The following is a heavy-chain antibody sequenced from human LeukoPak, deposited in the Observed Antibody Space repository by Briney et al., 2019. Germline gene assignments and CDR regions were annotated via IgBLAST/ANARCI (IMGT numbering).Heavy chain of an antibody. D-gene: IGHD3-10*01. Sequence: ASVKVSCKASGYTFTSYGISWVRQAPGQGLEWMGWISAYNGNTNYAQKLQGRVTMTTDTSTSTAYMELRSLRSDDTAVYYCARVAMVRGVIMDWFDPWGQGTLATVSS. CDR3: ARVAMVRGVIMDWFDP. V-gene: IGHV1-18*04. CDR1: GYTFTSYG. CDR2: ISAYNGNT. J-gene: IGHJ5*02.